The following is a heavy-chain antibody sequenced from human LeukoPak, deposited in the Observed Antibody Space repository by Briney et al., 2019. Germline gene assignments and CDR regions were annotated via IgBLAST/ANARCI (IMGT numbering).Heavy chain of an antibody. Sequence: NPSETLSLTCAVYGGSFSGYYWSWIRQPPGKGLEWIGEINHSGSTNYNPSLKSRVTISVDTSKNQFSLKLSSVTAADTAVYYCARGEDCSSTSCFWFDPWGQGTLVTVSS. D-gene: IGHD2-2*01. CDR3: ARGEDCSSTSCFWFDP. CDR1: GGSFSGYY. CDR2: INHSGST. V-gene: IGHV4-34*01. J-gene: IGHJ5*02.